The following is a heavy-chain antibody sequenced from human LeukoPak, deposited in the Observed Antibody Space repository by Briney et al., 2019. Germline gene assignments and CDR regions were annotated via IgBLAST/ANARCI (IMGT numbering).Heavy chain of an antibody. CDR2: ISSGGAT. Sequence: GGSLRLSCGVSGFTFSSFGMHWVRQAPGKGLEWISAISSGGATYYTDSVKGRFTISRDNSKNTLYLQMNTLRAEDTAVYYCASRDPCSSGTCYALGYWGQGTLVTVSS. J-gene: IGHJ4*02. CDR1: GFTFSSFG. V-gene: IGHV3-23*01. CDR3: ASRDPCSSGTCYALGY. D-gene: IGHD2-15*01.